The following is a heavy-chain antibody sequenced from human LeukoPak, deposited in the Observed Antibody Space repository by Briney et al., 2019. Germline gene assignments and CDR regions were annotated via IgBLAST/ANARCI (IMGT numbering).Heavy chain of an antibody. D-gene: IGHD1-26*01. CDR1: GGSNSSGDYY. CDR3: ARVLVGGSYYEKWHAFDI. Sequence: NSSETLSLTCTVSGGSNSSGDYYWSWIRQPPGKGLEWIGYIYYSGSTYYNPSLKSRVTISVDTSKNQFSLKLSSVTAADTAVYYCARVLVGGSYYEKWHAFDIWGQGTMVTVSS. CDR2: IYYSGST. V-gene: IGHV4-30-4*08. J-gene: IGHJ3*02.